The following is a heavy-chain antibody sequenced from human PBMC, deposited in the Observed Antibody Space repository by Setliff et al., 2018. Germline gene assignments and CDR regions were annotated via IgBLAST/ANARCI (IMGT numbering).Heavy chain of an antibody. Sequence: SVKVSCKASGGTFSSYAISWVRQAPGQGLEWMGRIIPIFGTANYAQKFQGRVTMTTDTSTSTAYMELRSLRSDDTAVYYCARSEGSSWLSSYYYYYGMDVWGQGTTVTVSS. CDR3: ARSEGSSWLSSYYYYYGMDV. CDR1: GGTFSSYA. D-gene: IGHD6-13*01. V-gene: IGHV1-69*05. J-gene: IGHJ6*02. CDR2: IIPIFGTA.